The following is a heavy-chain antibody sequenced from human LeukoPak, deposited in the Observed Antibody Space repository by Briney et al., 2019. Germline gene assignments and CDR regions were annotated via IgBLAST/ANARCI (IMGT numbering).Heavy chain of an antibody. CDR3: ARERVRGIVVVTGIFDY. CDR2: IYYSGST. D-gene: IGHD2-21*02. Sequence: PSQTLSLTCTVSGGSISSGDYYWSWIRQPPGKGLEWIGYIYYSGSTYYDPSLKSRVTISVDTSKNQFSLKLSSVTAADTAVYYCARERVRGIVVVTGIFDYWGRGTLVTVSS. CDR1: GGSISSGDYY. V-gene: IGHV4-30-4*01. J-gene: IGHJ4*02.